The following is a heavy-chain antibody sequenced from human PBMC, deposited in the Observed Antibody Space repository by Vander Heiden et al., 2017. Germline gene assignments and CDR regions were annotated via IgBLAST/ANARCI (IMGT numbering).Heavy chain of an antibody. CDR1: GFTFTSAW. V-gene: IGHV3-15*07. CDR2: IKSQADGGTV. J-gene: IGHJ5*02. Sequence: EVQLVESGGASVESGGSLRLSCAASGFTFTSAWMNWVRQAPGKGLEWVGRIKSQADGGTVDDAAPVKGRFTISRDDARDTLYLEMNSLKIDDTAVYFGLWGGPVTTTNTWGQGTLVTVSS. CDR3: LWGGPVTTTNT. D-gene: IGHD4-17*01.